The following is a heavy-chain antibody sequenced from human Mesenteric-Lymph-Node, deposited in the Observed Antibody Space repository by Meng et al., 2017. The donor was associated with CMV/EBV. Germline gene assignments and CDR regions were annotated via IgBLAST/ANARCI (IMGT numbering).Heavy chain of an antibody. Sequence: GESLKISCAASGFVFNKYGIHWVRQAPGKGLEWVAFIRSDGINKYYADSVKGRFTISRDNSKNTLYLQMNSLRAEDAAVYYCVNWEPAFISWHGMDVWGQGTTVTVSS. J-gene: IGHJ6*02. D-gene: IGHD5-12*01. CDR2: IRSDGINK. V-gene: IGHV3-30*02. CDR1: GFVFNKYG. CDR3: VNWEPAFISWHGMDV.